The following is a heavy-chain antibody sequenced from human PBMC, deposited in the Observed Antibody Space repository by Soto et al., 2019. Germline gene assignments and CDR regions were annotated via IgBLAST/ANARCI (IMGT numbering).Heavy chain of an antibody. Sequence: QLQLQESGPGLVKPSETLSLTCTVSGGSISSSSYYWGWIRQPPGKGLEWIGSIYYSGSTYYNPSLKSRVTISVDTSKNQFSLKLSSVTAADTAVYYCARSLASYYYDSSGYFIFDYWGQGTLVTVSS. J-gene: IGHJ4*02. CDR2: IYYSGST. CDR1: GGSISSSSYY. V-gene: IGHV4-39*01. D-gene: IGHD3-22*01. CDR3: ARSLASYYYDSSGYFIFDY.